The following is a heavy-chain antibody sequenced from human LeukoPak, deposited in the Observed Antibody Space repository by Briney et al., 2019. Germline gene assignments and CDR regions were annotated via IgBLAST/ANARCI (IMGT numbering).Heavy chain of an antibody. J-gene: IGHJ4*02. CDR2: INHSGST. CDR1: GGSFSGYY. V-gene: IGHV4-34*01. Sequence: KSSETLSLTCAVYGGSFSGYYWSWIRQPPGKGLEWIGEINHSGSTNYNPSLKSRVTISVDTSKNQFSLKLSSVTAADTAVYYCARDSALLRRPFDYWGQGTLVTVSS. D-gene: IGHD2-15*01. CDR3: ARDSALLRRPFDY.